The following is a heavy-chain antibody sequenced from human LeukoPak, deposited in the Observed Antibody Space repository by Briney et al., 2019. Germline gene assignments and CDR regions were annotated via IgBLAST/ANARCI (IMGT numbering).Heavy chain of an antibody. V-gene: IGHV4-59*12. CDR3: ARERAYYDILPRWFDP. D-gene: IGHD3-9*01. Sequence: SETLSLTCTVSGGSISSYYWSCIRQPPGKGLEWIGYIYYSGSTNYNPSLKSRVTISVDTSKNQFSLKLSSVTAADTAVYYCARERAYYDILPRWFDPWGQGTLVTVSS. CDR1: GGSISSYY. CDR2: IYYSGST. J-gene: IGHJ5*02.